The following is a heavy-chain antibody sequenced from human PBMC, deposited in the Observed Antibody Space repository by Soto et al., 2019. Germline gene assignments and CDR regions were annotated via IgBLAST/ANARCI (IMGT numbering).Heavy chain of an antibody. CDR1: GGSISSSSYY. CDR3: ARSGTYGSGYFDY. V-gene: IGHV4-39*01. J-gene: IGHJ4*02. D-gene: IGHD3-10*01. Sequence: PSETLSLTCTVSGGSISSSSYYWGWIRQPPGKGLEWIGGIYYSGSTYYTPSLKSRVTISVYTSKNQFSLKLISVTAADTAVYYCARSGTYGSGYFDYWGQGTLVTVSS. CDR2: IYYSGST.